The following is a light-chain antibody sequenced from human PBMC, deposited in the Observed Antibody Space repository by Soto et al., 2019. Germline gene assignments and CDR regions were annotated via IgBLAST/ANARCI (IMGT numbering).Light chain of an antibody. Sequence: QSALSQPRSVSGVPGQTVTISCTGTSSDVGAYNYVSWYQQHPGKVPKLMMYDVSRRTSGVPDRFSGSKSGHTASLTISGLHADDEADYYCCSYAGSYTLVFGGGTKLTVL. V-gene: IGLV2-11*01. CDR2: DVS. J-gene: IGLJ3*02. CDR3: CSYAGSYTLV. CDR1: SSDVGAYNY.